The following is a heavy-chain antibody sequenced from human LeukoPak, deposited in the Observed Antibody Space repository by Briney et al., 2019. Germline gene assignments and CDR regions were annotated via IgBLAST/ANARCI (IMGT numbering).Heavy chain of an antibody. Sequence: GGSLRLSCAASGFTFSSYSMNWVRQAPGKGLEWVSSISSSSSYIYYADSVKGRFTISRDNAKNSLYLQMNSLRAEDTAVYYCASRFYGTGAFDIWGQGTMVTVSS. CDR1: GFTFSSYS. CDR2: ISSSSSYI. V-gene: IGHV3-21*01. D-gene: IGHD3-10*01. CDR3: ASRFYGTGAFDI. J-gene: IGHJ3*02.